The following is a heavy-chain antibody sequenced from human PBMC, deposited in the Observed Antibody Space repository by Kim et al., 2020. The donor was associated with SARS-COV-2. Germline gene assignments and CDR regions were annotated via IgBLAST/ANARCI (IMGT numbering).Heavy chain of an antibody. J-gene: IGHJ4*02. CDR1: GGSVSSGSYY. CDR3: ARAPGDDYVWGSYRLYYFDY. D-gene: IGHD3-16*02. V-gene: IGHV4-61*01. Sequence: SQALSLTCTVSGGSVSSGSYYWSWIRQPPGKGLEWIGYIYYSGSTNYNPSLKSRVTISVDTSKNQFSLKLSSVTAADTAVYYCARAPGDDYVWGSYRLYYFDYWGQGTLVTVSS. CDR2: IYYSGST.